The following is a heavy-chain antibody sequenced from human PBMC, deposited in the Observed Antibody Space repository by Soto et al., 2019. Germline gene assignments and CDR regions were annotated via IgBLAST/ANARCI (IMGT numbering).Heavy chain of an antibody. J-gene: IGHJ4*02. CDR2: IRSKANSYAT. Sequence: GGSLRLSCAASGFTFSCSAMHWVRQASGKGLEWVGRIRSKANSYATAYAASVKGRFTISRDDSKNTAYLQMNSLKTEDTAVYYCTRHAREAAGDYWGQGTLVTVSS. D-gene: IGHD6-13*01. CDR3: TRHAREAAGDY. CDR1: GFTFSCSA. V-gene: IGHV3-73*01.